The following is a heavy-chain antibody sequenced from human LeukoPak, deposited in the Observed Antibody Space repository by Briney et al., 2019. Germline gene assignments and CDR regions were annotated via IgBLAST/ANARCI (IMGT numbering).Heavy chain of an antibody. CDR1: GFTFSSFE. CDR3: AKTGYSSGWYRIWDY. CDR2: ISGSGGSA. J-gene: IGHJ4*02. D-gene: IGHD6-19*01. V-gene: IGHV3-23*01. Sequence: SGGSLRLSCAASGFTFSSFEMSWVRQAPGKGLGWVSAISGSGGSAYYADSVKGRFTISRDNSRNSLSLQMNSLRAEDTALYYCAKTGYSSGWYRIWDYWGQGTLVTVSS.